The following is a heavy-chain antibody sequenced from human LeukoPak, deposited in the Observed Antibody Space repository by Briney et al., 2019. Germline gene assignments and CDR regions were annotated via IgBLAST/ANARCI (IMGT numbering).Heavy chain of an antibody. CDR2: IYSGGSA. D-gene: IGHD3-9*01. CDR3: ASQRRVDLGFAFNL. Sequence: PGGSLRLSCAASGFTFSSYSMNWVRQAPGKGLEWVSVIYSGGSACYADSVKGRFTISRDNSKNTLYLQMNSLRADDTAVYYCASQRRVDLGFAFNLWGQGTMVTVSS. CDR1: GFTFSSYS. V-gene: IGHV3-66*04. J-gene: IGHJ3*01.